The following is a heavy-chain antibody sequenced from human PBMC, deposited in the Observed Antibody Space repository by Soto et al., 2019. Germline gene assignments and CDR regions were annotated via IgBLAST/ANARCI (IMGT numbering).Heavy chain of an antibody. Sequence: EVQLVESGGGLVRPGGSLRLSCAASGFSFSDHYMDWVRQAPGKGLEWVGRTRNKAYSFTTEYAPALKGRFTISRDDTAESLYLQMNSPKAEDTALYYCVTPIPSSKWSGFYSWGQGTLVTVSP. CDR1: GFSFSDHY. CDR2: TRNKAYSFTT. V-gene: IGHV3-72*01. D-gene: IGHD6-13*01. J-gene: IGHJ4*02. CDR3: VTPIPSSKWSGFYS.